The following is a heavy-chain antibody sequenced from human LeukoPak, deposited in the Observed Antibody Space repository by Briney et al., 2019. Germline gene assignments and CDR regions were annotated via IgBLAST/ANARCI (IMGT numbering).Heavy chain of an antibody. V-gene: IGHV3-74*01. D-gene: IGHD3-22*01. Sequence: PGGSLRLSCAASGFTFSSYWMHWVRQAPGKGLVWVSRINSDGSSTSYADSVKGRFTISRDNAKNSLYLQMNSLRAEDTAVYYCARGPSGYYYDSSGHFDYWGQGTLVTVSS. CDR2: INSDGSST. J-gene: IGHJ4*02. CDR1: GFTFSSYW. CDR3: ARGPSGYYYDSSGHFDY.